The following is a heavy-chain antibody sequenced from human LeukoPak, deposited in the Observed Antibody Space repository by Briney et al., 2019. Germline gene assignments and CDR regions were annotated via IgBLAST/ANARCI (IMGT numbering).Heavy chain of an antibody. J-gene: IGHJ4*02. CDR2: ISGSGGST. V-gene: IGHV3-23*01. CDR1: VLTFSSYA. Sequence: PGGSLRLSCAASVLTFSSYAMSWVRQAPGKGLEWVSAISGSGGSTYYADSVKGRFTISRDNSKNTLYLQMNSLRAEDTAVYYCAKDYRPKYYYDSSGYFDYWGQGTLVTVSS. D-gene: IGHD3-22*01. CDR3: AKDYRPKYYYDSSGYFDY.